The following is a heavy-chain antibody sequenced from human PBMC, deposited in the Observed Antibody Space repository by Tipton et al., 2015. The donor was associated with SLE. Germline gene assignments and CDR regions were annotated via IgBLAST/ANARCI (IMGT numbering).Heavy chain of an antibody. CDR2: INHSENT. CDR3: ARDGGYSGYGIPPLNY. V-gene: IGHV4-34*01. D-gene: IGHD5-12*01. CDR1: GGSFSGYY. Sequence: TLSLTCAVYGGSFSGYYWSWIRQPPGKGLERIGAINHSENTNYNPSLKSRVTISVDTSKNQFSLKLSSVTAADTAVYYCARDGGYSGYGIPPLNYWGQGTLVTVSS. J-gene: IGHJ4*02.